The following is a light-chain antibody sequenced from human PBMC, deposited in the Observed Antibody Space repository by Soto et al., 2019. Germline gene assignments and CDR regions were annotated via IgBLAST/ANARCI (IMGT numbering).Light chain of an antibody. CDR1: SSDVGGYNY. CDR2: EVS. J-gene: IGLJ2*01. V-gene: IGLV2-14*01. CDR3: AAYTSSSTPVV. Sequence: QSALTQPASASGSPGQSITISCTGTSSDVGGYNYVSWYQQHPGKAPKLMIYEVSNRPSGVSNRFSGSKSGTTASLAISGLQAEDEADYYCAAYTSSSTPVVFGGGTKLTVL.